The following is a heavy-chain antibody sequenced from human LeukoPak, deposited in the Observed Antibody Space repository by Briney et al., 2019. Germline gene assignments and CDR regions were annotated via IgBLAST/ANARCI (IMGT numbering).Heavy chain of an antibody. CDR2: ISGSGGST. Sequence: GGSLRLSCAASGFTFSSYAMSWVRQAPGKGLEWVSAISGSGGSTYNADSVKGRFTISRDNSKNTLYLQMNSLRAEDTAVYYCAKDQDIVVVPAANDYWGQGTLVTVSS. D-gene: IGHD2-2*01. V-gene: IGHV3-23*01. CDR3: AKDQDIVVVPAANDY. J-gene: IGHJ4*02. CDR1: GFTFSSYA.